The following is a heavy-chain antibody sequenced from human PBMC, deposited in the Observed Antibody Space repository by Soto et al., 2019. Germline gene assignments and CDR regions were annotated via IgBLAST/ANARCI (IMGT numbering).Heavy chain of an antibody. CDR1: GFTFIEYY. D-gene: IGHD1-26*01. Sequence: GGSLRLSCAASGFTFIEYYMSWVRQAPGKGLEWVSYISSSGSTIYYADSVKGRFTISRDNAKNSLYLQMNSLRAEDTAVYYCARFRGSYSVRFDYWGQGTLVTVSS. CDR2: ISSSGSTI. J-gene: IGHJ4*02. CDR3: ARFRGSYSVRFDY. V-gene: IGHV3-11*01.